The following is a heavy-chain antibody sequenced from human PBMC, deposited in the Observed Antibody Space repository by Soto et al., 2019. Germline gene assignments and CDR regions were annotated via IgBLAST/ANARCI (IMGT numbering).Heavy chain of an antibody. CDR2: IYHSGRT. CDR3: ARVGTEGNWFDP. D-gene: IGHD5-18*01. J-gene: IGHJ5*02. V-gene: IGHV4-30-2*01. Sequence: QLQLQESGSGLVKPSQTLSLTCAVSGGSISSGGYSWSWIRQPPGKGLEWIGYIYHSGRTYYNPSLKSRVTISVDRSKNQFSLKLSSVTAADTAVYYCARVGTEGNWFDPWGQGTLVTVSS. CDR1: GGSISSGGYS.